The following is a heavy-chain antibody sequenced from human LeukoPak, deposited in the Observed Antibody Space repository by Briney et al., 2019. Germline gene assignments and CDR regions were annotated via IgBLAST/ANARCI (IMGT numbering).Heavy chain of an antibody. D-gene: IGHD5-18*01. CDR3: TRGPGQLWLYYGMDV. CDR2: IRSKAYGGTT. Sequence: GGSLRLSCTASGFTFGDHAMSWVRQAPGKGLEWVGFIRSKAYGGTTEYAASVKGRFTISRDDSKSIAYLQMNSLKTEDTAVYYCTRGPGQLWLYYGMDVWGQGTTVIVSS. J-gene: IGHJ6*02. V-gene: IGHV3-49*04. CDR1: GFTFGDHA.